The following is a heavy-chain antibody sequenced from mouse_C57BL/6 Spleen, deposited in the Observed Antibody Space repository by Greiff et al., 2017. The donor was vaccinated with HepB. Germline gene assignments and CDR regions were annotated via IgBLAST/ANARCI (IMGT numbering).Heavy chain of an antibody. J-gene: IGHJ1*03. Sequence: QVQLQQPGAELVKPGASVKLSCKASGYTFTSYWMHWVKQRPGQGLEWIGMIHPNSGSTNYNEKFKSKATLTVDKSSSTAYMQLSSLTSEDSAVYYGARSPYGNYVYWYFDVWGTGTTVTVSS. CDR1: GYTFTSYW. D-gene: IGHD2-1*01. CDR2: IHPNSGST. CDR3: ARSPYGNYVYWYFDV. V-gene: IGHV1-64*01.